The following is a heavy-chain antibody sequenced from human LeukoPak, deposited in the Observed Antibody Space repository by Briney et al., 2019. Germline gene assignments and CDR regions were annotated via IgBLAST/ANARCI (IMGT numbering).Heavy chain of an antibody. CDR3: AKDYLRGVLVN. D-gene: IGHD3-16*02. Sequence: GGSLRLSCATSGFNVTTTYMSWVRQAPGKGLEWLSVIYSGGSSFYADSVKDRFTISRDNSKNTLYLQMNSLRAEDTAVYYCAKDYLRGVLVNRGQGTLVTVSS. CDR2: IYSGGSS. J-gene: IGHJ4*02. V-gene: IGHV3-66*01. CDR1: GFNVTTTY.